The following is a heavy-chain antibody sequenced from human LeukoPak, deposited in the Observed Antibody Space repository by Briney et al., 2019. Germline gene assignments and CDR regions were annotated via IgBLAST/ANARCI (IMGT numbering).Heavy chain of an antibody. CDR1: RYTFTGYY. CDR3: ARDIAVAGTIWFDP. V-gene: IGHV1-2*02. Sequence: ASVKVSCMASRYTFTGYYMHWVRPALGQGREWMGWINPNSGGTNYAQKFQGRVTMTRDTAISTAYMWLSRLRSDDTAVYYCARDIAVAGTIWFDPWGQGTLVTVSS. CDR2: INPNSGGT. D-gene: IGHD6-19*01. J-gene: IGHJ5*02.